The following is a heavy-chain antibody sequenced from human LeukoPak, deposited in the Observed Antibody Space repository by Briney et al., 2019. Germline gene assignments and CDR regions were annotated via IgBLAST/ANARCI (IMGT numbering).Heavy chain of an antibody. D-gene: IGHD3-10*01. CDR3: ARDHEPMGAYYYYMDV. CDR1: GYTFTGYY. V-gene: IGHV1-2*02. J-gene: IGHJ6*03. Sequence: ASVKVSCKASGYTFTGYYMHWVRQAPGQGLEWMGWINPNSGGTNYAQKFQGRVTMTRDTSISTAYMELSRLRSDDTAVYYCARDHEPMGAYYYYMDVWGKGTTVTTSS. CDR2: INPNSGGT.